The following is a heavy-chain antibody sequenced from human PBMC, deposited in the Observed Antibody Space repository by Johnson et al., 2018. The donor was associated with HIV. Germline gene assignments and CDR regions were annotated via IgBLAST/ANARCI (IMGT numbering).Heavy chain of an antibody. V-gene: IGHV3-66*02. CDR2: IFSVGDV. D-gene: IGHD3-9*01. J-gene: IGHJ3*01. CDR3: ARDGRDLVTRGSFDV. CDR1: GITVCTNY. Sequence: VQLVESGGGLVQPGGSLRLSCAASGITVCTNYMSWVRQAPGKGLEWVSVIFSVGDVYYADSVKGRFTISRDNSKNMVYLQMNSLRPEDTAVYYCARDGRDLVTRGSFDVWGQGTVVTVSS.